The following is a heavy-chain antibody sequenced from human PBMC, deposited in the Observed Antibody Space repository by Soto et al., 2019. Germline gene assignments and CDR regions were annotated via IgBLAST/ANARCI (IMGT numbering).Heavy chain of an antibody. J-gene: IGHJ5*02. Sequence: QVQLVESGGGVVQPGRSLRLSCAASGFTFSSYAMHWVRQAPGKGLEWVAVISYDGSNKYYADSVKVRFTISSDISKNTLYMHMNGLRAEATNVYYCADWFDPWGQGTLVNLSS. CDR2: ISYDGSNK. CDR1: GFTFSSYA. V-gene: IGHV3-30-3*01. CDR3: ADWFDP.